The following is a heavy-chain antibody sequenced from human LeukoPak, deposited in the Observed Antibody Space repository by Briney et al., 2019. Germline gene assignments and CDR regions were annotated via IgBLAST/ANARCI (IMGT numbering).Heavy chain of an antibody. CDR2: IIPIFGTA. Sequence: SVKVSCKASGGTFSSYAISWVRQAPGQGLEWMGGIIPIFGTANYAQKFQGRVTITADESMSTAYMELSSLRSEDTVVYYCARGRGAVAGTEWFDPWGQGTLVTVSS. J-gene: IGHJ5*02. V-gene: IGHV1-69*13. CDR3: ARGRGAVAGTEWFDP. D-gene: IGHD6-19*01. CDR1: GGTFSSYA.